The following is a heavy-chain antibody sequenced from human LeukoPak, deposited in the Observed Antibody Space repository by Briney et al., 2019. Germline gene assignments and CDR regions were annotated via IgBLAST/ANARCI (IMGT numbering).Heavy chain of an antibody. J-gene: IGHJ4*02. CDR1: GYTFTSYD. Sequence: GASVKVSCKASGYTFTSYDINWVRQATGQGLEWMGWMNPNSGNTGYARKFQGRVTMTRNTSISTAYMELSSLRSEDTAVYYCARGPITTRSHFDYWGQGTLVTVSS. CDR2: MNPNSGNT. D-gene: IGHD3-22*01. CDR3: ARGPITTRSHFDY. V-gene: IGHV1-8*01.